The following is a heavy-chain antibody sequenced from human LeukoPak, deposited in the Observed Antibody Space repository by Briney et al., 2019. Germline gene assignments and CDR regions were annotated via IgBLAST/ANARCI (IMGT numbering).Heavy chain of an antibody. Sequence: PSETLSLTCTVSGGSISSSSYYWSWIRQPAGKGLEWIGRIYTSGSTNYNPSLKSRVTMSVDTSKNQFSLKLSSVTAADTAVYYCARDHGSGSYPDYWGQGTLVTVSS. CDR1: GGSISSSSYY. V-gene: IGHV4-61*02. CDR3: ARDHGSGSYPDY. CDR2: IYTSGST. J-gene: IGHJ4*02. D-gene: IGHD1-26*01.